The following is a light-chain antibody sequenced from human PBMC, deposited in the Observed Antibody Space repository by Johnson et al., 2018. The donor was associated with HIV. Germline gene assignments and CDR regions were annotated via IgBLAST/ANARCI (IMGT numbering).Light chain of an antibody. V-gene: IGLV1-51*01. Sequence: QSVLTQPPSVSAAPGQKVTISCSGSSSNIGINYVSWFQQLPGTAPKLLIYDNDKRPSGIPDRFSGSKSGTSATLAITGLQTGDEADYYCETWDSSLSGYYVFGTGTKVTVL. CDR1: SSNIGINY. CDR2: DND. J-gene: IGLJ1*01. CDR3: ETWDSSLSGYYV.